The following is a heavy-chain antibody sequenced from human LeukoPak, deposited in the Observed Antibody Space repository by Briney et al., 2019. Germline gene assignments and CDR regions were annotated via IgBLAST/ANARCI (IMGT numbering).Heavy chain of an antibody. D-gene: IGHD5-24*01. CDR1: GGSFSGYY. J-gene: IGHJ4*02. Sequence: PSETLSLTCAVYGGSFSGYYWSWIRQPPGKGLEWIGEINHSGSTNYNPSLKSRVTISVDTSKNQFSLKLSSVTAADTAVYYCARDGQLLMGQEIDYWGQGTLVTVSS. V-gene: IGHV4-34*01. CDR3: ARDGQLLMGQEIDY. CDR2: INHSGST.